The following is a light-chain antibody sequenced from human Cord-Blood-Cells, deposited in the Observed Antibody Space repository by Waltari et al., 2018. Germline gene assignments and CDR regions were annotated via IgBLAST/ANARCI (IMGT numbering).Light chain of an antibody. Sequence: DIQMTQSPSSLSASVGDRVTITSRASQSISSYLTWYQQKPGKATKLLIYAASSLQSGVTSRFSGSGAGTDFTLTISSLQPEDFATYYCQQSYSTPWTFGQGTKVEIK. CDR2: AAS. J-gene: IGKJ1*01. V-gene: IGKV1-39*01. CDR1: QSISSY. CDR3: QQSYSTPWT.